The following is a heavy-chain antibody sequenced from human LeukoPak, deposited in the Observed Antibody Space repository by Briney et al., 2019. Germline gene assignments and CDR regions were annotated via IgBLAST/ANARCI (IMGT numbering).Heavy chain of an antibody. CDR3: ARALYYDSRGPGY. CDR1: GFTFSDYY. J-gene: IGHJ4*02. CDR2: ISSSSSYT. Sequence: PGGCLRLSCATSGFTFSDYYMSWIRQAPGKGLEWVSYISSSSSYTNYADSVKGRFTISRDNAKNSLYLQMNSLRVEDTAVCYCARALYYDSRGPGYWGQGTLVTVSS. V-gene: IGHV3-11*05. D-gene: IGHD3-22*01.